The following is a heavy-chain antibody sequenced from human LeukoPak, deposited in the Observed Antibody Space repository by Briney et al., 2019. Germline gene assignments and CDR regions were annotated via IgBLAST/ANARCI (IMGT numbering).Heavy chain of an antibody. CDR3: AKRKAAAGTSAWYFDL. CDR2: ISGSGGST. CDR1: GFTFSSYA. Sequence: GGSLRLSCAASGFTFSSYAMSWVRQAPGKGLEWVSAISGSGGSTYYADSVKGRFTISRDNSKNTLYLQMNSLRAEDTAVYYCAKRKAAAGTSAWYFDLWGRGTLVTVSS. J-gene: IGHJ2*01. D-gene: IGHD6-13*01. V-gene: IGHV3-23*01.